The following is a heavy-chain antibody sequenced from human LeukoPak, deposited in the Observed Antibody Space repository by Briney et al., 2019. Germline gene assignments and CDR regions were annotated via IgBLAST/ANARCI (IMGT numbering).Heavy chain of an antibody. CDR3: ARVKGYYYYYMDV. CDR1: GYSISSGYY. J-gene: IGHJ6*03. V-gene: IGHV4-61*01. Sequence: PSETLSLTCAVSGYSISSGYYWGWIRQPPGKGLEWIGYIYYSGSTKCKPSLKSRVTISVDTTKNQFSLKLNSVTAADTAVYYCARVKGYYYYYMDVWGKGTTVTVSS. CDR2: IYYSGST.